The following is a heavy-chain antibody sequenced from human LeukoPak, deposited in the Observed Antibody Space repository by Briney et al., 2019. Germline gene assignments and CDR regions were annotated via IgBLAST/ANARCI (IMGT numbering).Heavy chain of an antibody. J-gene: IGHJ4*02. V-gene: IGHV3-30*02. CDR1: GFTFRDCS. CDR2: IRYDGIGK. Sequence: GGSLRLSCAASGFTFRDCSMHWVRLAPGKGLEWVAFIRYDGIGKSYADSVKGRFTVSRDNSKNTLFLQMNSLRTEDTAVYYCAKEPGSTGAYDTWGQGTLVTVSS. D-gene: IGHD5-12*01. CDR3: AKEPGSTGAYDT.